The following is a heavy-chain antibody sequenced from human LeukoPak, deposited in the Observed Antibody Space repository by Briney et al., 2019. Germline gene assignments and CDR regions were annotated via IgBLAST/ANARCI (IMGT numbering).Heavy chain of an antibody. Sequence: PGGSLRLSCAASGFTFSSYEMNWVRQAPGKGLEWVSYISSSGSTIYYADSVKGRFTISRDNAKNSLYLQMNSLRAEDTAVYYCAREDIVVVVAATPHYMDVWGKGTTVTVSS. J-gene: IGHJ6*03. CDR2: ISSSGSTI. CDR1: GFTFSSYE. V-gene: IGHV3-48*03. CDR3: AREDIVVVVAATPHYMDV. D-gene: IGHD2-15*01.